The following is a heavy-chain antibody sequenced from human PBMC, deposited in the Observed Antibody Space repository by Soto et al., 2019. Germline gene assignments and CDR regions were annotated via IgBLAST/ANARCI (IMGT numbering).Heavy chain of an antibody. J-gene: IGHJ4*02. D-gene: IGHD4-17*01. CDR2: IYYSGST. CDR1: GGSISSSSYY. CDR3: ARRPDYGGNSLGVYFDY. V-gene: IGHV4-39*01. Sequence: QLQLQESGPGLVKPSETLSLTCTVSGGSISSSSYYWGWIRQPPGKGLEWIGSIYYSGSTYYNPSLKSRVTISVDTSKNQFSLKLSSVTAADTAVYYCARRPDYGGNSLGVYFDYWGQGTLVTVSS.